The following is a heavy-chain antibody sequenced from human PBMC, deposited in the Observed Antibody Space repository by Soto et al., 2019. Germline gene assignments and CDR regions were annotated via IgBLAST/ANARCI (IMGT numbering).Heavy chain of an antibody. J-gene: IGHJ4*02. CDR2: IYYSGST. Sequence: SETLSLTCTVSGGSISSGGYYWSWIRQHPGKGLEWIGYIYYSGSTYYNPSLRSRVTISVDTSKDQFSLKLSSVTAADTAVYYCARAAWLQPLDYWGQGTLVTVSS. V-gene: IGHV4-31*03. CDR3: ARAAWLQPLDY. CDR1: GGSISSGGYY. D-gene: IGHD5-12*01.